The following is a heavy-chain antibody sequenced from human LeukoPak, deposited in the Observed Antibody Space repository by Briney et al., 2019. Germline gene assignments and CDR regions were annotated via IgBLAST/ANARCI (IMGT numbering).Heavy chain of an antibody. Sequence: GGSLRLSCAASGFTFSSYWMSWVRQAPGKGLEWVANIKQDGSEKYYVDSVEGRFTISRDNAKNSLCLQMNSLRAEDTAVYYRARESGGSGWYMDYWGQGTLVTVSS. V-gene: IGHV3-7*01. D-gene: IGHD6-19*01. J-gene: IGHJ4*02. CDR1: GFTFSSYW. CDR2: IKQDGSEK. CDR3: ARESGGSGWYMDY.